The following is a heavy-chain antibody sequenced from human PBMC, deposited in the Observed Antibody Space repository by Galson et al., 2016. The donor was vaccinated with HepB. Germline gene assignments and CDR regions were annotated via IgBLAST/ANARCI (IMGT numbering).Heavy chain of an antibody. CDR1: GFIFKSYE. V-gene: IGHV3-48*03. CDR2: ISSTGGTI. D-gene: IGHD5-18*01. CDR3: AKAPRGHNYGSPPFNYYYYGMDV. J-gene: IGHJ6*02. Sequence: SLRLSCAASGFIFKSYEMDWVRQAPGQGLEWLSYISSTGGTIFYSDSVRGRFTISRNNSKNTLYLQMNSLRAEDTAVYYCAKAPRGHNYGSPPFNYYYYGMDVWGQGTTVTVSS.